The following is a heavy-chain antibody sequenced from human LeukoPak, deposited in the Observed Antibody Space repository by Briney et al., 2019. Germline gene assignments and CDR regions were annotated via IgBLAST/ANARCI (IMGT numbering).Heavy chain of an antibody. CDR2: ISAYNSNT. Sequence: ASVNVSCKASGYTFANYGISWVRQAPGQGLEWMGWISAYNSNTNYAQKLQGRVTMTTDTSTNTAYMELRSLRSDDTAVYFCARAWGAAGKEFWFDPWGQGTLVTISS. D-gene: IGHD6-13*01. CDR1: GYTFANYG. V-gene: IGHV1-18*01. J-gene: IGHJ5*02. CDR3: ARAWGAAGKEFWFDP.